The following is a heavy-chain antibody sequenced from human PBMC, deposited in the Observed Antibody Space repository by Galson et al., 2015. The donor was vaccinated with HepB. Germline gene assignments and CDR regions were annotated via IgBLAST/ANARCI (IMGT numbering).Heavy chain of an antibody. CDR1: GFTFSSYG. V-gene: IGHV3-33*01. J-gene: IGHJ3*02. CDR3: ARGRRVGCSGGSCYSDAFDI. CDR2: IWYDGSNK. D-gene: IGHD2-15*01. Sequence: SLRLSCAASGFTFSSYGMHWVRQAPGKGLEWVAVIWYDGSNKYYADSVKGRFTISRDNSKNTLYLQMNSLRAEDTAVYYCARGRRVGCSGGSCYSDAFDIWGQGTMVTVSS.